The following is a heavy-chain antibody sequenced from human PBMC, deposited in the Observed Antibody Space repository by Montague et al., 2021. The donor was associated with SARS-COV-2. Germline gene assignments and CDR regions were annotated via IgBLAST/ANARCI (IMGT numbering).Heavy chain of an antibody. CDR3: ARHGLAGITIFGVVTPRGGFDX. CDR2: IYYSGST. J-gene: IGHJ3*02. D-gene: IGHD3-3*01. Sequence: SETRSLTCTVSGGSMSGYHWSWIRQPPGKGLEWIGSIYYSGSTYYNPSLKSRVTISVDTSKNQFSLKLSSVTAADTAVYYCARHGLAGITIFGVVTPRGGFDXWGQGTMVTVSS. CDR1: GGSMSGYH. V-gene: IGHV4-59*05.